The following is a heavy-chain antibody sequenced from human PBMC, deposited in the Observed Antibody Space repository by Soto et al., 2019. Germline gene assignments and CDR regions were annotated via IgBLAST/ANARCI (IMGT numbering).Heavy chain of an antibody. CDR1: GYTFNTYG. Sequence: ASVKVSCKASGYTFNTYGINWVRQAPGQGLELMGWISAYDGKTTYAEKFQGRVTLTTDTSTSTAYMELRSLRSDDTAIYYCARDPHEFWTSYWFDPWGQGTPVTVSS. CDR3: ARDPHEFWTSYWFDP. CDR2: ISAYDGKT. J-gene: IGHJ5*02. D-gene: IGHD3-3*01. V-gene: IGHV1-18*01.